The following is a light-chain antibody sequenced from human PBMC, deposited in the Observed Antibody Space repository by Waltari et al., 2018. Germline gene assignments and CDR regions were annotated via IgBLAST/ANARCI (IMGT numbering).Light chain of an antibody. CDR2: AAS. CDR3: QQSYSTWLT. CDR1: QSISSY. V-gene: IGKV1-39*01. J-gene: IGKJ4*01. Sequence: DIQMTQSPSSLSASVGDRVTITCRASQSISSYLNWYQQKPEKAPKLLIYAASSLQSGVPSRFSGSGSGTDFTLTISSLQPEDFATYYCQQSYSTWLTFGGGTKVEIK.